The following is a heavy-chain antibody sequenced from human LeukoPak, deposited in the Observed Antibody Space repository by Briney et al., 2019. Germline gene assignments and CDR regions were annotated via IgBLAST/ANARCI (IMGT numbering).Heavy chain of an antibody. V-gene: IGHV4-61*02. J-gene: IGHJ2*01. D-gene: IGHD3-10*02. CDR3: ARCSYWYFDL. CDR2: IYTSGST. Sequence: SQTLSLTCTVSGGSISSGSYYWSWIRQPAGKGLEWIGRIYTSGSTNYNPSLKSRVTISVDTSKNQFSLKLSSVTAADTAVYYCARCSYWYFDLWGRGTLVTVSS. CDR1: GGSISSGSYY.